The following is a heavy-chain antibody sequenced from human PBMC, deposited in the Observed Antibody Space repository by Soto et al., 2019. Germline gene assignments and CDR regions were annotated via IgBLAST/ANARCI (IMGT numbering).Heavy chain of an antibody. CDR2: IRSKAYGGTT. D-gene: IGHD3-22*01. CDR1: GFTFGDYA. CDR3: TRAPYYYDSSGYYYEDY. V-gene: IGHV3-49*04. J-gene: IGHJ4*02. Sequence: EVQLVESGGGLVQPGRSLRLSCTASGFTFGDYAMSWVRQAPGKGLEWVGFIRSKAYGGTTEHAASVKGRFTISRDDSKSIAYLQMNSLKTEDTGVYYCTRAPYYYDSSGYYYEDYWGQGTLVTVSS.